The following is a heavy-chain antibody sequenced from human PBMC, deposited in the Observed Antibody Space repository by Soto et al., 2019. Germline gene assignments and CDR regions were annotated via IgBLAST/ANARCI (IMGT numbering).Heavy chain of an antibody. Sequence: ASVKVSCKASGYTFTAYYIHWVRQAPGQGLEWMGWINPNGGGTNYARRFQGRVTMTRDTSLSTAYMELTRLRSDDTAIYYCARVHYSSSWYNWGHGTIVTVSS. D-gene: IGHD6-13*01. CDR2: INPNGGGT. CDR3: ARVHYSSSWYN. V-gene: IGHV1-2*02. J-gene: IGHJ4*01. CDR1: GYTFTAYY.